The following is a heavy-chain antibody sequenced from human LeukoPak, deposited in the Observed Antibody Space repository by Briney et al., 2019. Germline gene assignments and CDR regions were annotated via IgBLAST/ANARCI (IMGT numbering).Heavy chain of an antibody. J-gene: IGHJ5*02. CDR2: IIPIFDTA. V-gene: IGHV1-69*05. Sequence: ASVKVSCKASGGTFSSYAISWVRQAPGQGLEWMGRIIPIFDTANYAQKFQGRVTITTEESKSTAYVKLSSLRSEDTAVYYCARGGLVVGVSNWFDPWGQGTLVTVSS. D-gene: IGHD2-2*01. CDR1: GGTFSSYA. CDR3: ARGGLVVGVSNWFDP.